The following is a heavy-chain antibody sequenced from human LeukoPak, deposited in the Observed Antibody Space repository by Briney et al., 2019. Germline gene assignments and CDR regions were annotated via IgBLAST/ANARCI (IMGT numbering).Heavy chain of an antibody. CDR1: GFSFSHYS. CDR2: MGVGGRPT. D-gene: IGHD3-10*01. Sequence: PGGSLRLSCAASGFSFSHYSMTWARQASGKGLEWISYMGVGGRPTNYADSVKARFTISRDDAQNSLYLQMNSLRAEDTAVYYCAKNTWKSSDSGRGRMDVWGQGITVTVSS. V-gene: IGHV3-48*01. J-gene: IGHJ6*02. CDR3: AKNTWKSSDSGRGRMDV.